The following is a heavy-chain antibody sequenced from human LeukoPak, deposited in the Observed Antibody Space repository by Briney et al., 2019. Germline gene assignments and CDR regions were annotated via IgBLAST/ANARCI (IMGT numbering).Heavy chain of an antibody. V-gene: IGHV3-23*01. CDR1: GFTFSNFA. D-gene: IGHD3-22*01. J-gene: IGHJ3*02. CDR2: ISGTGGNT. CDR3: AKTGGYYDTSDLYRPDVFDI. Sequence: PGGSLRLSCAASGFTFSNFAMSWVRQAPGKGLEWVSAISGTGGNTFYTDSVTGRFTISRDNSKNTLYVQMNSLRATDTAVYYCAKTGGYYDTSDLYRPDVFDIWGQGTVVTVSS.